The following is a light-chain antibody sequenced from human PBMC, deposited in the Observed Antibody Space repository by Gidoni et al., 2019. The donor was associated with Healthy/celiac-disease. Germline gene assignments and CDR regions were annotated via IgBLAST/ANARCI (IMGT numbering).Light chain of an antibody. J-gene: IGKJ2*01. V-gene: IGKV3-11*01. CDR2: DAS. Sequence: EIVFTPSPATLSLSPGERATLSCRASQSASSYLAWYQQKPGQAPRLLIYDASNRATGIPARFSGSGSGTDFTLTISSLEPEDFAVYYCQQRSNWPVTFGQGTKLEIK. CDR1: QSASSY. CDR3: QQRSNWPVT.